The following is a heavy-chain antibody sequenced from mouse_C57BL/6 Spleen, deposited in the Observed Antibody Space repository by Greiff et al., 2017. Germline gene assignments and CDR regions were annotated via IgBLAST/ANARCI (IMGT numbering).Heavy chain of an antibody. V-gene: IGHV1-82*01. CDR3: ARGRWDLYYFDY. CDR1: GYAFSSSW. J-gene: IGHJ2*01. CDR2: IYPGDGDT. Sequence: VQLKESGPELVKPGASVKISCKASGYAFSSSWMNWVKQRPGKGLEWIGRIYPGDGDTNYNGKFKGKATLTADKSSSTAYMQLSSLTSEDSAVYFCARGRWDLYYFDYWGQGTTLTVSS. D-gene: IGHD4-1*01.